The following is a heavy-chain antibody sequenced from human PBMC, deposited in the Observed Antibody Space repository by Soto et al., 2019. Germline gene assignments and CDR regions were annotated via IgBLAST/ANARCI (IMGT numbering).Heavy chain of an antibody. J-gene: IGHJ4*02. CDR2: FDPEDGET. Sequence: ASVKVSCKVSGYTLTELSMHWVRHAPGKGLEWMGGFDPEDGETIYAQKFQGRVTMTEDTSTDTAYMELSSLRSEDTAVYYCATHRLYGSGSYYNVPPHFDYWGQGTLVTVSS. CDR3: ATHRLYGSGSYYNVPPHFDY. D-gene: IGHD3-10*01. CDR1: GYTLTELS. V-gene: IGHV1-24*01.